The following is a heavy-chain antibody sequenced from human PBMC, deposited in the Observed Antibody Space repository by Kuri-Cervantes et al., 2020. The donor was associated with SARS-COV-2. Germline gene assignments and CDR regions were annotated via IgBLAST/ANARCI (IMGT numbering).Heavy chain of an antibody. CDR2: ISWDGGST. J-gene: IGHJ3*02. V-gene: IGHV3-43D*03. D-gene: IGHD3-3*01. Sequence: LSLTCAASGFTFDDYAMHWVRQAPGKGLEWVSLISWDGGSTYYADSVKGRFTISRDNSKNSLYLQMNSLRAEDTALYYCARHVGTIFGVVTAPDAFDIWGQGTMVTVSS. CDR3: ARHVGTIFGVVTAPDAFDI. CDR1: GFTFDDYA.